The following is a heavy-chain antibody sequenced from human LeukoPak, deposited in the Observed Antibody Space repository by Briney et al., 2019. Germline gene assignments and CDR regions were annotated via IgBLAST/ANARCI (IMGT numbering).Heavy chain of an antibody. CDR3: ARRAYYESSGSYDC. CDR1: GYSFNSYW. CDR2: IYPGDSNT. V-gene: IGHV5-51*01. J-gene: IGHJ4*02. Sequence: GESLKISCKGSGYSFNSYWIGWVRQMPGKGLEWMGIIYPGDSNTRYSPSFQGQVTISADKSINTAYLQWNSLKASDTAMYYCARRAYYESSGSYDCWGQGTLVTVAS. D-gene: IGHD3-22*01.